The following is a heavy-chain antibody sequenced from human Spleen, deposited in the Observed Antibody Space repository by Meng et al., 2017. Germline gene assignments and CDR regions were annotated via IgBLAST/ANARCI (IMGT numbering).Heavy chain of an antibody. Sequence: SETLSLTCAVYGGSFSGYDWSWIRQPPGKGLEWIGEINHSGSTKYNPSLKSRVTISVDTSKNQFSLKLSSVTAADTAVYYCARVGRVGTAMAYGMDVWGQGTTVTVSS. J-gene: IGHJ6*02. CDR3: ARVGRVGTAMAYGMDV. D-gene: IGHD5-18*01. CDR1: GGSFSGYD. CDR2: INHSGST. V-gene: IGHV4-34*01.